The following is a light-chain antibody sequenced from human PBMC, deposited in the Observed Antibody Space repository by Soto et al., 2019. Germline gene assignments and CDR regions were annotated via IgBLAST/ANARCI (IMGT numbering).Light chain of an antibody. CDR1: QSVNSSY. CDR3: QQYDSSPRT. V-gene: IGKV3-20*01. J-gene: IGKJ1*01. Sequence: EIVLTQSPGTLSLSPGERATLSCRASQSVNSSYLAWYQQKPGQAPRLLIYRTSDRATGIPDRFSGSGSGTDFTLTISRLEPEDFAVYWCQQYDSSPRTFGQGTKVDIK. CDR2: RTS.